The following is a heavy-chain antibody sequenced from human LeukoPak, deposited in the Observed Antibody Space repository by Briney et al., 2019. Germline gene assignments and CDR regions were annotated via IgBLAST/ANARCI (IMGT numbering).Heavy chain of an antibody. CDR1: GGSISSYY. D-gene: IGHD3-22*01. V-gene: IGHV4-4*07. Sequence: SETLSLTCSVSGGSISSYYWSWIRQPAGKGLEWIGRIYTSGSTNYNPSLKSRVTMSVDTSKNLFPLKLSSVTAADTAVYYCARALSSGYLVFDYWGQGTLVTVSS. CDR3: ARALSSGYLVFDY. CDR2: IYTSGST. J-gene: IGHJ4*02.